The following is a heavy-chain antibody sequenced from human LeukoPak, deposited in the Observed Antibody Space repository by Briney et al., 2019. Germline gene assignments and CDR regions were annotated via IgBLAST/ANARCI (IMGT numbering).Heavy chain of an antibody. V-gene: IGHV3-23*01. Sequence: GGSLRLSCAAPGFTFSSYAMSWVRQAPGKGLEWVSAISGSGGSTYYADSVKGRFTISKDNSKNTLYLQMNSLRAEDTAVYYCASRPHYYYGMDVWGQGTTVTVSS. CDR2: ISGSGGST. J-gene: IGHJ6*02. CDR3: ASRPHYYYGMDV. CDR1: GFTFSSYA.